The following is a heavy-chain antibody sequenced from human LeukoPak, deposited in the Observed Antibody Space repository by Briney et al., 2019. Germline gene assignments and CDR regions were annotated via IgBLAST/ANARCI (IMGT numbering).Heavy chain of an antibody. V-gene: IGHV1-8*01. CDR2: MNPNSGNT. J-gene: IGHJ4*02. D-gene: IGHD3-22*01. Sequence: ASVKVSCTASGYTFTSYDINWVRQATGQGLEWMGWMNPNSGNTGYAQKFQGRVTMTRNTSISTAYMELSSLRSEDTAVYYCARGGRRYYYDSSGYYSWGQGTLVTVSS. CDR3: ARGGRRYYYDSSGYYS. CDR1: GYTFTSYD.